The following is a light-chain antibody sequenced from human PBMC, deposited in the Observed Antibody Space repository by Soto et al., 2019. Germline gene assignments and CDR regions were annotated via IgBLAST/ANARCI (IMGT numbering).Light chain of an antibody. CDR3: QSYDSSLSASYV. Sequence: QSVLTQPPSVSGAPGQRVTISCTGCSSNIGAGCEVHWYQHLPGKAPKLLIYGNTNRPSGVPDRFSGPKSGTSASLAITGLQAEDEADYYCQSYDSSLSASYVFGGGTKV. CDR1: SSNIGAGCE. CDR2: GNT. J-gene: IGLJ1*01. V-gene: IGLV1-40*01.